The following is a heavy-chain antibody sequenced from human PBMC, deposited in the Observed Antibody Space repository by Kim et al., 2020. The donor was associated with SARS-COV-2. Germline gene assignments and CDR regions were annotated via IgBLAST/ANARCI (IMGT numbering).Heavy chain of an antibody. CDR3: ARARGVGDP. Sequence: GLHQYYADSVEGRFTISRDNSKSTLYLQMNSLRTEDTAVYYCARARGVGDPWGQGTLVTVSS. D-gene: IGHD3-10*01. V-gene: IGHV3-30*03. J-gene: IGHJ5*02. CDR2: GLHQ.